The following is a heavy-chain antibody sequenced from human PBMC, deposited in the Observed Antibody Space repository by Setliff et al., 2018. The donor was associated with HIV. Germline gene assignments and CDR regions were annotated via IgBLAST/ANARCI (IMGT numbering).Heavy chain of an antibody. CDR3: ARDGACLAARTYNYYYMDV. Sequence: LGGPLRLSCAASGSIFRRYSMNWVRQAQGKGMEWVSYISSSSSTIYDANSVKGRLTISRDNAKNSLYLEMNSLRAEDTAVYYCARDGACLAARTYNYYYMDVWGKGTTVTVSS. D-gene: IGHD6-6*01. CDR1: GSIFRRYS. J-gene: IGHJ6*03. V-gene: IGHV3-48*04. CDR2: ISSSSSTI.